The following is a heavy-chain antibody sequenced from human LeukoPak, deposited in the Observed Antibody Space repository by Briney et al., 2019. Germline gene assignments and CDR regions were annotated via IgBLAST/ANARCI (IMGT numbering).Heavy chain of an antibody. D-gene: IGHD2-15*01. CDR1: GFTFSDYY. CDR2: ISSSGSTI. Sequence: PGGSLRLSCAASGFTFSDYYMSWIRQAPGKGLEWVSYISSSGSTIYYADSVKGRFTISRDNAKNSLYLQMDSLRAEDTAVYYCARDIFTRYVVVVAATSDYWGQGTLVTVSS. V-gene: IGHV3-11*04. CDR3: ARDIFTRYVVVVAATSDY. J-gene: IGHJ4*02.